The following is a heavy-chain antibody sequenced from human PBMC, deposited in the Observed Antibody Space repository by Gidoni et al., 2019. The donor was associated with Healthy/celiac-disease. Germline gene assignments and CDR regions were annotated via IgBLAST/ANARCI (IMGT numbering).Heavy chain of an antibody. V-gene: IGHV3-48*03. J-gene: IGHJ3*02. CDR3: ARIVVAGGHDAFDI. CDR2: ISSSGSTI. CDR1: AFTSSSYE. D-gene: IGHD1-26*01. Sequence: EVQLVESGGGLVQPGGSLRLSCAASAFTSSSYEMNWIRQAPGKGLEWVSYISSSGSTIYYADSVKGRFTISRDNAKNSLYLQMNSLRAEDTAVYYCARIVVAGGHDAFDIWGQGTMVTVSS.